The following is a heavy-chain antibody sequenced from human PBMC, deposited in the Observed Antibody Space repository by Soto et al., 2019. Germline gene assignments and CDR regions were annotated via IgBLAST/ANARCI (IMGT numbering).Heavy chain of an antibody. J-gene: IGHJ4*02. Sequence: QVQLQESGPGLVKPSETLSLTCTVSGDSISSNYWSWIRQPPGKGLEWIGYISNSGYTNYNPSLKSRVTISVDTSKNQFSLKLSSVTAADTAVYYWARKNDYYDYWGQGTRVTVSS. CDR1: GDSISSNY. V-gene: IGHV4-59*01. CDR3: ARKNDYYDY. CDR2: ISNSGYT.